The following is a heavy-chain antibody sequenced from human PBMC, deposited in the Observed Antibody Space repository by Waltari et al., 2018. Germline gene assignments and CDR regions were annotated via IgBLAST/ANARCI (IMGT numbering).Heavy chain of an antibody. CDR2: IWFDGSSK. CDR3: AKDTGRYYYYMDV. Sequence: QVQLVESGGGVVQPGRSLRLSCAVSGFTFSRYGMHWVRQAPGKGLELVSAIWFDGSSKYYADSVKGRFTISRDNSKNTLFLQMNSLRAEDTAMYYCAKDTGRYYYYMDVWGKGTTVTVSS. D-gene: IGHD4-17*01. CDR1: GFTFSRYG. V-gene: IGHV3-30*18. J-gene: IGHJ6*03.